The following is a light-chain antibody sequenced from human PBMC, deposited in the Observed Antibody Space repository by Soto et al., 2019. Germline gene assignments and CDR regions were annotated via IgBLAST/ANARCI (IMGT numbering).Light chain of an antibody. Sequence: EILITQSPTTLSVSPGERANLSCRASQSVRSNLAWYQQKPGQAPSLLISDASNRATGIPDRFSGSGSGTDFTLTINSLEPEDFAVYFCHQRAGWPPTSGGATTVDIK. CDR2: DAS. CDR3: HQRAGWPPT. CDR1: QSVRSN. J-gene: IGKJ4*01. V-gene: IGKV3-11*01.